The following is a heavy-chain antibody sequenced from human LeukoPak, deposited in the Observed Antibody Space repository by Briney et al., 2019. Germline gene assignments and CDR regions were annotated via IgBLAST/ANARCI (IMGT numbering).Heavy chain of an antibody. J-gene: IGHJ4*02. CDR2: IYYSGST. Sequence: SETLSLTCTVSGGSISSSSYYWGWIRQPPGKGLEWIGSIYYSGSTYYNPSLKSRVTISVDTSKNQFSLKLSSVTAADTAVYYCARALQLGDFDYWGQGTLVTVSS. CDR3: ARALQLGDFDY. V-gene: IGHV4-39*01. D-gene: IGHD6-13*01. CDR1: GGSISSSSYY.